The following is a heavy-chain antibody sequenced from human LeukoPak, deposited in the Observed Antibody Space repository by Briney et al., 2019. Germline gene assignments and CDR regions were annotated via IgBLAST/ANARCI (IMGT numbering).Heavy chain of an antibody. V-gene: IGHV4-38-2*02. CDR2: IYHSGST. CDR1: GYSISSGYY. CDR3: ARDEWELLIDY. J-gene: IGHJ4*02. D-gene: IGHD1-26*01. Sequence: SETLSLTCTVSGYSISSGYYWGWIRQPPGKGLEWIGSIYHSGSTYYNPSLKSRVTISVDTSKNQFSLKLSSVTAADTAVYYCARDEWELLIDYWGQETLVTVSS.